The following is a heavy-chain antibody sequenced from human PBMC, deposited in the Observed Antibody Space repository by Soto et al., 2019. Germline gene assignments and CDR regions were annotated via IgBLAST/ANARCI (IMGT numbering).Heavy chain of an antibody. D-gene: IGHD2-2*01. CDR1: GGSISSGGYY. V-gene: IGHV4-31*03. J-gene: IGHJ4*02. Sequence: QVQLQESGPGLVKPSQTLSLTCTVSGGSISSGGYYWSWIRQHPGKGLEWIGYIYYRGSTYYNPSLKSRVTISVDTAKTQFALNRSSVTAADTAVYYCARSSPSANYFDYWGQGTLVTVSS. CDR3: ARSSPSANYFDY. CDR2: IYYRGST.